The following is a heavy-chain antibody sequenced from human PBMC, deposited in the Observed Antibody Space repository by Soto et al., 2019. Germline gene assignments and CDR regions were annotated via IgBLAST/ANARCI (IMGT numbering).Heavy chain of an antibody. CDR1: GFTFSSYW. CDR2: IKEDGSVK. V-gene: IGHV3-7*01. Sequence: EVQLVESGGGLVQPGGSLRLSCAASGFTFSSYWMDWVRQAPGKGLEWVAGIKEDGSVKYYVDSVKGRFTISRENAKNSLLLQMNSLRAEDTAVYYCAKNRGYSTYDYWGQGTLFTVSS. D-gene: IGHD6-13*01. J-gene: IGHJ4*02. CDR3: AKNRGYSTYDY.